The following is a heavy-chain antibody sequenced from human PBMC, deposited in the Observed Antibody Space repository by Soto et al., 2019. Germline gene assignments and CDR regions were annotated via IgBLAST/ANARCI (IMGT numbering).Heavy chain of an antibody. Sequence: GAAVKVSCKASGYTFTGYYMHWVRQAPGQGLEWMGWINPNSGGTNYAQKFQGWVTMTRDTSISTAYMELSRLRSDDTAVYYCARGGWYYDFWSGPAGDHYGLAVRGQGTTVTVSS. D-gene: IGHD3-3*01. CDR1: GYTFTGYY. J-gene: IGHJ6*02. V-gene: IGHV1-2*04. CDR2: INPNSGGT. CDR3: ARGGWYYDFWSGPAGDHYGLAV.